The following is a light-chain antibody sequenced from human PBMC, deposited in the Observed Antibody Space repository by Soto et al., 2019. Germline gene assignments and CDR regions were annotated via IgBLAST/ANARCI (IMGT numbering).Light chain of an antibody. CDR1: QDISNY. Sequence: DIPMTQSPSSLSASVGDRVTITCQASQDISNYLNWYQQKPGKAPKLLIYDASNLETGVPSRFGGSGSGTDFTFTISSLQPEDIATYYCQQYDNLPRYTFGQGTKLEIK. CDR2: DAS. V-gene: IGKV1-33*01. CDR3: QQYDNLPRYT. J-gene: IGKJ2*01.